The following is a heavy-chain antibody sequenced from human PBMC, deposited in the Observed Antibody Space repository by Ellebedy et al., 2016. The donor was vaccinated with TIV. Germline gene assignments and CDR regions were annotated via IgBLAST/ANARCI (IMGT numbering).Heavy chain of an antibody. J-gene: IGHJ4*02. CDR3: ARDLRITARDYYLDY. CDR1: GFTFDDYA. D-gene: IGHD6-6*01. V-gene: IGHV3-9*01. Sequence: GGSLRLXXAASGFTFDDYAMHWVRQAPGKGLEWASGISWNSGTTDYADFVKGRFTISRDNAKNSLYLQMNRLRADDTAFYYCARDLRITARDYYLDYWGQGTLVTVSS. CDR2: ISWNSGTT.